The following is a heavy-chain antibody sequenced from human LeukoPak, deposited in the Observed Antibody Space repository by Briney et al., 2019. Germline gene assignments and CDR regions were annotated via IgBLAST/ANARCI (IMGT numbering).Heavy chain of an antibody. V-gene: IGHV3-21*01. CDR2: TSSSSSYI. J-gene: IGHJ4*02. D-gene: IGHD3-10*01. CDR3: ARDRGSGSYGIFDY. Sequence: PGGSLRLSCAASGFTFSSYSMNWVRQAPGKGLEWVSSTSSSSSYIYYADSVKGRFTISRDNAKNSLYLQMNSLRAEDTAVYYCARDRGSGSYGIFDYWGQGTLVTVSS. CDR1: GFTFSSYS.